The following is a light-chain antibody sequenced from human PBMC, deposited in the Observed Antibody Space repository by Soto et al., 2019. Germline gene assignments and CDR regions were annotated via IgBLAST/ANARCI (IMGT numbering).Light chain of an antibody. V-gene: IGKV3-20*01. CDR2: GVS. CDR1: QPVSGNF. CDR3: QQYNTWWT. Sequence: EIVLTQSPVTLSLSPGERATLSCRASQPVSGNFLAWYQQKPGQAPRLLIYGVSSRASGIPDRFFGSGSGTDFTLTITSLQSEDFAVYYCQQYNTWWTFGQGTKVDIK. J-gene: IGKJ1*01.